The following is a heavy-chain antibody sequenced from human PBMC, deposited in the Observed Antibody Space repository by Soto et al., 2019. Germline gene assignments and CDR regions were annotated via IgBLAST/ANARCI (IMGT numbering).Heavy chain of an antibody. V-gene: IGHV3-7*03. CDR1: GFTFNNYW. J-gene: IGHJ6*02. CDR3: ARDAQEENYYYYSGLDV. CDR2: INHDGSET. Sequence: GGSLRLSCLGTGFTFNNYWMSWVRQAPGKGLEWVANINHDGSETFSVDSVKGRYTISRDNAKNSLYLQINDLRAEDTAVYYCARDAQEENYYYYSGLDVWGQGTSVTVSS.